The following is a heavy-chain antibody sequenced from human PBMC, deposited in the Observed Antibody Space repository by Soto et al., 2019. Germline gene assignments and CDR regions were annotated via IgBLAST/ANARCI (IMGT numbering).Heavy chain of an antibody. Sequence: QITLKESGPPLVKPTQTLTLTCTFSGFSLSTSGVAVGWIRQPPGKALEWLALIFWDDDKRYSPSLESRLTITKDTSKNQVVLTMTNMDPVDTATYYCVHRQATLMRYWGQGTLVTVSS. CDR1: GFSLSTSGVA. V-gene: IGHV2-5*02. CDR3: VHRQATLMRY. CDR2: IFWDDDK. D-gene: IGHD3-9*01. J-gene: IGHJ4*02.